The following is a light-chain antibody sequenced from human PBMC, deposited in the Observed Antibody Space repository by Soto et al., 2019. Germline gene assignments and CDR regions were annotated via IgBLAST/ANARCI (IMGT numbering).Light chain of an antibody. Sequence: QSVLTQSSSASASLGSSVKLTCILSSGHSTYIIAWHQQQPGKAPRFLMTLDRSGSYNRGSGVPDRFAGSSSGADRYLTISSLQFEDEGDYYCETWYSNTHKVFGGGTKLTVL. CDR3: ETWYSNTHKV. J-gene: IGLJ3*02. CDR2: LDRSGSY. V-gene: IGLV4-60*02. CDR1: SGHSTYI.